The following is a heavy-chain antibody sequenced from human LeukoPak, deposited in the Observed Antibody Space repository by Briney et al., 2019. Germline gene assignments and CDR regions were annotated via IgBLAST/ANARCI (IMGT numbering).Heavy chain of an antibody. D-gene: IGHD3-22*01. Sequence: PSETVSLTRTVSGYSISSGYYWGWIRQPPEKGLEWIGSIYHSGSTYYNPSLKSRVTMSVDTSKNQFSLKLSSVTAADTAVYYCARGPAYYYDSSGYYTYYYYYYMDVWGKGTTVTISS. CDR2: IYHSGST. J-gene: IGHJ6*03. CDR1: GYSISSGYY. CDR3: ARGPAYYYDSSGYYTYYYYYYMDV. V-gene: IGHV4-38-2*02.